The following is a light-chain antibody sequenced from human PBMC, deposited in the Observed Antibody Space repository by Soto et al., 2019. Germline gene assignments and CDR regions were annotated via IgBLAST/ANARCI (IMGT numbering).Light chain of an antibody. V-gene: IGLV2-8*01. CDR1: SSDVGGYNY. CDR3: SSYAASTHWL. J-gene: IGLJ3*02. CDR2: DVN. Sequence: QSALTQPPSASGSPGQSVTISCTGTSSDVGGYNYVSWYRQHPGKAPKLMIFDVNKRPSGVPDRFSGSKSGNTASLTVSGLQAEDEADYYCSSYAASTHWLFGGGTKLTVL.